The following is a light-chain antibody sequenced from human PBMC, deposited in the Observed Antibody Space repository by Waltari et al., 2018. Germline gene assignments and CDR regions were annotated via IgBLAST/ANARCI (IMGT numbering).Light chain of an antibody. Sequence: SYVVTQPPSVSVAPGKPATITCEGNHIGGQSVSWYQHQPGQAPVVVIFYDSDRPSGIPERFSGSNSDNTATLTITRVEAGDEADYYCQLWDSSLDQVVFGGGTKLTVL. CDR3: QLWDSSLDQVV. J-gene: IGLJ2*01. CDR2: YDS. V-gene: IGLV3-21*04. CDR1: HIGGQS.